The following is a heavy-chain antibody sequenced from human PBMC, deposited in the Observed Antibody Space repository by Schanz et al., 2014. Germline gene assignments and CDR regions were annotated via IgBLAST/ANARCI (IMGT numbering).Heavy chain of an antibody. D-gene: IGHD1-26*01. CDR2: IGTSGGT. CDR1: GFMFSSYG. CDR3: ARDHTTESYYSAGPPIDY. V-gene: IGHV3-23*01. J-gene: IGHJ4*02. Sequence: DVHLLESGGGLVQPGRSLRLSCAASGFMFSSYGMHWVRQAPGKGLEWVSTIGTSGGTNYAESVKGRFTISRDNSKNTLYLQMNSLRAEDTAVYYCARDHTTESYYSAGPPIDYWGQGTLLTVSS.